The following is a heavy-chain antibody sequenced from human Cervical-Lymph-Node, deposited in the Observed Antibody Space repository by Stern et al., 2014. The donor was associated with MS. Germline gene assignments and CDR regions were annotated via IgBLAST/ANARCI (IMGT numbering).Heavy chain of an antibody. J-gene: IGHJ4*02. V-gene: IGHV1-8*01. D-gene: IGHD3-16*01. Sequence: MQLVESGAEVKKPGASVKVSCKASGYTFTSYDINWVRQATGQGLAWMGWMNPNSGNTGYAQKFQGRVTMTRNTSISTAYMELSSLRSEDTAVYYCARVLNFGGATGYWGQGTLVTVSS. CDR3: ARVLNFGGATGY. CDR2: MNPNSGNT. CDR1: GYTFTSYD.